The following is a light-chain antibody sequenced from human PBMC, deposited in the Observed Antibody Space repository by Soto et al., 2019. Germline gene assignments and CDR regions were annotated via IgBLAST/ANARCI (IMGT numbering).Light chain of an antibody. CDR3: QVWDSSSDHVV. CDR2: YDS. J-gene: IGLJ2*01. CDR1: NIGSKS. Sequence: YELTQPPSVSVAPGKTARITCGGNNIGSKSVHWYQQKPGQAPVLVISYDSDRPSGIPERFSGSNSGSTATLTISRVEAGDEADYYCQVWDSSSDHVVFGGGTQLTVL. V-gene: IGLV3-21*04.